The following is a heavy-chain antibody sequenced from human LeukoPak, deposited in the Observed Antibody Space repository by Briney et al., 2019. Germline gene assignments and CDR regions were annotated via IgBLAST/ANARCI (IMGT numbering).Heavy chain of an antibody. Sequence: PGGSLRLSCAASGFTFSSYAMHWVRQAPGKGLEWVAVISYDGSNKYYADSVKGRFTISRDNSKNTLYLQMNSLRAEDTAVYYCAREEATYPFDYWGQGTLVTVSS. CDR1: GFTFSSYA. V-gene: IGHV3-30-3*01. J-gene: IGHJ4*02. CDR3: AREEATYPFDY. D-gene: IGHD2-2*01. CDR2: ISYDGSNK.